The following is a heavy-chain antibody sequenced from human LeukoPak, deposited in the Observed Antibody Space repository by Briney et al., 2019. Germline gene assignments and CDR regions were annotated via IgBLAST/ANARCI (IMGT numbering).Heavy chain of an antibody. V-gene: IGHV1-18*01. CDR2: ISGYNGNT. D-gene: IGHD4-23*01. CDR3: ARGDYGGSADY. CDR1: VYTFNIYG. J-gene: IGHJ4*02. Sequence: GASVKVSCKASVYTFNIYGINWVRQAPGQGLEWMGWISGYNGNTKYAQKFQGRVTMTTDTSTSTAYMELRSLRSDDTAVFYYARGDYGGSADYWGQGTLVTVSS.